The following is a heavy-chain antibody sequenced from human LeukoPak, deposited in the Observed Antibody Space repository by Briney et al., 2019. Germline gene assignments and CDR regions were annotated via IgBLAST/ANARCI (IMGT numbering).Heavy chain of an antibody. V-gene: IGHV3-23*01. Sequence: GGSLRLSCAASGFTFSSYAMSWVRQAPGKGLEWLSAISGSGGSTYYADSVKGRFTISRDNSKNTLYLKMNSLRAEDTAVYYCAKEYGSGSYHRRWFDPWGQGTLVTVSS. CDR1: GFTFSSYA. J-gene: IGHJ5*02. CDR2: ISGSGGST. CDR3: AKEYGSGSYHRRWFDP. D-gene: IGHD3-10*01.